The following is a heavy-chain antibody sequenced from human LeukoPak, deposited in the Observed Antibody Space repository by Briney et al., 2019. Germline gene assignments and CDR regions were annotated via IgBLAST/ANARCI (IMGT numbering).Heavy chain of an antibody. CDR2: INHSGST. CDR3: ARRWNSWYLRYYFDY. V-gene: IGHV4-34*01. D-gene: IGHD6-13*01. J-gene: IGHJ4*02. Sequence: PSETLSLTCTVSGDSISTYYWSWIRQPPGKGLEWIGEINHSGSTNYNPSLKSRVTISVDTSKNQFSLKLSSVTAADTAVYYCARRWNSWYLRYYFDYWGQGTLVTVSS. CDR1: GDSISTYY.